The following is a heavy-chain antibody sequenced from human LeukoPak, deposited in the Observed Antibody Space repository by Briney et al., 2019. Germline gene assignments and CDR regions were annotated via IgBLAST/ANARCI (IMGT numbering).Heavy chain of an antibody. Sequence: GGSLRLSSAASEFIVSSNCMSWVRQAPGKGLEWVSVINSGGSTYHADSVKGRFTISRDSSKNTLYLQMNSLRAEDTAVYYCARGHRADGYSYGPYYFDYWGQGTLVTVSS. CDR3: ARGHRADGYSYGPYYFDY. V-gene: IGHV3-53*01. CDR2: INSGGST. CDR1: EFIVSSNC. D-gene: IGHD5-24*01. J-gene: IGHJ4*02.